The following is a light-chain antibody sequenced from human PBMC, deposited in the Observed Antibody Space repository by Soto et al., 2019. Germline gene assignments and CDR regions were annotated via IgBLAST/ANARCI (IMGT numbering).Light chain of an antibody. V-gene: IGKV1-5*03. Sequence: DLQMTQSPSSLSASVGYRVTITCRASQSISSYLNWYQQKPGKAPKLLIYKASSLESGVPSRFSGSGSGTEFTLTISSLQPDDFATYYCQQYNSYWTFGQGTKVDIK. J-gene: IGKJ1*01. CDR1: QSISSY. CDR3: QQYNSYWT. CDR2: KAS.